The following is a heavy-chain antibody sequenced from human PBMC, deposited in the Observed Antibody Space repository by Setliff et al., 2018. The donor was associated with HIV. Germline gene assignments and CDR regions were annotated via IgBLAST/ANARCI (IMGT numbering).Heavy chain of an antibody. CDR1: GGSISSHY. CDR2: IYYSGST. Sequence: SETLSLTCTVSGGSISSHYWSCIRQPPGKGLEWIGSIYYSGSTNYNPSLKSRVTISVDTSKNQFSLKLSSLTAADTAVYYCARDLGGGRSGYYYDRTIDYWGQGTLVTISS. V-gene: IGHV4-59*11. CDR3: ARDLGGGRSGYYYDRTIDY. D-gene: IGHD3-22*01. J-gene: IGHJ4*02.